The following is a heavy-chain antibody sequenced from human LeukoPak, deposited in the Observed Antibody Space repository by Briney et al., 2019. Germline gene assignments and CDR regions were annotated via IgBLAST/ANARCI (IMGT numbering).Heavy chain of an antibody. CDR1: GGTFSSYA. CDR2: IIPILGIA. D-gene: IGHD3-16*01. J-gene: IGHJ4*02. CDR3: ARDRGGGFDY. V-gene: IGHV1-69*04. Sequence: GSSVKVSCKASGGTFSSYAISWVRQAPGQGLEWMGRIIPILGIANYAQKFQGRVTITADKSTSTAYMELRSLRSDDTAVYYCARDRGGGFDYWGQGTLVTVSS.